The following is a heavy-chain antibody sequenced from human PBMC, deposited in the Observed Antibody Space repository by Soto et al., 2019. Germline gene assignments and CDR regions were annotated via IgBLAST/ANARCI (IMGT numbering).Heavy chain of an antibody. CDR3: AREVAAYGDYVGTHYYYYYYMDV. CDR2: IYYSGST. J-gene: IGHJ6*03. CDR1: GGSISSYY. D-gene: IGHD4-17*01. V-gene: IGHV4-59*01. Sequence: QVQLQESGPGLVKPSETLSLTCTVSGGSISSYYWSWIRQPPGKGLEWIGYIYYSGSTNYNPSLKSRVTISVDTSKNQFSLKLSSVTAADTAVYYCAREVAAYGDYVGTHYYYYYYMDVWGKGTTVTVSS.